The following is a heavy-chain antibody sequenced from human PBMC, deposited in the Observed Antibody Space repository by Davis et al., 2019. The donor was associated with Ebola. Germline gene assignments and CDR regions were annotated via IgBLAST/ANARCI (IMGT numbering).Heavy chain of an antibody. J-gene: IGHJ6*02. CDR3: ARQGTRLTYYYYYGMDV. Sequence: SETLSLTCTVSGGSISSSSYYWGWIRQPPGKGLEWIGSIYYSGSTYYNPSLKSRVTISVDTSKNQFSLKLSSVTAADTAVYYCARQGTRLTYYYYYGMDVWGQGTTVTVSS. CDR1: GGSISSSSYY. CDR2: IYYSGST. D-gene: IGHD1-7*01. V-gene: IGHV4-39*01.